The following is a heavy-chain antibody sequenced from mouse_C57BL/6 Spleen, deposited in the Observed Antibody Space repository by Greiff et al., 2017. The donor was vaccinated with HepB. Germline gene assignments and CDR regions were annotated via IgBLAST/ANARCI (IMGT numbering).Heavy chain of an antibody. Sequence: EVQLQQSGPELVKPGASVKISCKASGYTFTDYYMNWVKQSHGKSLEWIGDINPNNGGTSYNQKFKGKATLTVDKSSSTAYMELRSLTSEDSAVYYCASRYYGSRYFDVWGTGTTVTVSS. V-gene: IGHV1-26*01. CDR1: GYTFTDYY. CDR2: INPNNGGT. D-gene: IGHD1-1*01. J-gene: IGHJ1*03. CDR3: ASRYYGSRYFDV.